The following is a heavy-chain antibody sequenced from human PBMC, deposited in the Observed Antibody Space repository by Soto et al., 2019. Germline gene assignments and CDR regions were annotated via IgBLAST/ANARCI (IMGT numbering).Heavy chain of an antibody. V-gene: IGHV1-3*01. Sequence: ASVKVFCKASGYTFTRYTMNWVRQAPGQRLEWMGWINPDNGNTKSSQKFQDRVIITRDTSASTAYMDLSSLRSEDTAVYYCARGIATGQLDPWGQGTLVTVSS. CDR2: INPDNGNT. CDR1: GYTFTRYT. J-gene: IGHJ5*02. D-gene: IGHD2-15*01. CDR3: ARGIATGQLDP.